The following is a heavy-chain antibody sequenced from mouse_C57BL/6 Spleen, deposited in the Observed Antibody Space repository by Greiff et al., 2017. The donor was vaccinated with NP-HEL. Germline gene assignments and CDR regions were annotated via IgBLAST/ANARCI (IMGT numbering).Heavy chain of an antibody. CDR1: GYAFSSSW. Sequence: VQLQQSGPELVKPGASVKISCKASGYAFSSSWMNWVKQRPGKGLEWIGRIYPGDGDTNYNGKFKGKATLTADKSSSTAYMQLSSLTSEDSAVYFCANKLGGDYWGQGTTLTVSS. CDR2: IYPGDGDT. J-gene: IGHJ2*01. V-gene: IGHV1-82*01. CDR3: ANKLGGDY. D-gene: IGHD4-1*01.